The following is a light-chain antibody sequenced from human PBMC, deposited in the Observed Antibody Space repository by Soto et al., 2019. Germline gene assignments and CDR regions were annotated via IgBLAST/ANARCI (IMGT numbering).Light chain of an antibody. CDR1: SSDVGGYTY. CDR2: DVS. CDR3: CAYTISSTYV. J-gene: IGLJ1*01. V-gene: IGLV2-14*01. Sequence: QSALPQPASVSGAPGQSITISCTGTSSDVGGYTYVSRYPQHPGKAPNIMIYDVSNRPSGVANRFAGSKSGNPASLTISGLQAEDEADYYCCAYTISSTYVFGTGTKLTVL.